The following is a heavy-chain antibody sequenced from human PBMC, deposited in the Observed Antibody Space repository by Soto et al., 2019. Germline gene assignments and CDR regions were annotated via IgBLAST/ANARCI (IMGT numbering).Heavy chain of an antibody. J-gene: IGHJ6*03. V-gene: IGHV1-24*01. CDR2: FDPEDGET. CDR3: ATGAKPNPFARVDYYMDV. CDR1: GYTLTELS. Sequence: ASVKVSCKVSGYTLTELSMHWVRQAPGKGLEWKGGFDPEDGETIYAQKFQGRVTMTEDTSTDTAYMELSSLRSEDTAVFYCATGAKPNPFARVDYYMDVWGKGTTVTVSS.